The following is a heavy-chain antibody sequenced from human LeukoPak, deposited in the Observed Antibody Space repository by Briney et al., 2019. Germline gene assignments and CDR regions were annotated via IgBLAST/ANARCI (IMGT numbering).Heavy chain of an antibody. CDR3: ARRIPTFFFDY. CDR1: GGSISRSSYY. Sequence: PSETLSLTCTVSGGSISRSSYYWGWVRQPPGKGLDWIGSIYYSGSTYYNPSLKSRVTISVDTSKNRFSLKLTPVTAADTAVYYCARRIPTFFFDYWGQGTLVTVSS. D-gene: IGHD2-21*01. CDR2: IYYSGST. V-gene: IGHV4-39*01. J-gene: IGHJ4*02.